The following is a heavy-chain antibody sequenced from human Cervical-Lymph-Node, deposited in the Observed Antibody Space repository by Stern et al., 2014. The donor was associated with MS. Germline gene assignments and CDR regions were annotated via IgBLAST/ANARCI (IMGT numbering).Heavy chain of an antibody. Sequence: EVQLVQSGAEVRKPGESLKISCKGSGYTFTTYWIGWVRQMPGRGLECMGIVYPRDSETRYSPSFQGQVTISVDKSLNTAYLQWISLKASDTAMYYCARGWPRGWMIDYWGQGTPVTVSA. CDR2: VYPRDSET. V-gene: IGHV5-51*01. CDR1: GYTFTTYW. CDR3: ARGWPRGWMIDY. J-gene: IGHJ4*02. D-gene: IGHD5-12*01.